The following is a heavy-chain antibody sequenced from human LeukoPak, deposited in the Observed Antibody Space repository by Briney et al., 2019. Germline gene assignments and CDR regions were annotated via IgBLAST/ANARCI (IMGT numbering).Heavy chain of an antibody. CDR1: GGSISRYY. CDR2: IYYSGST. V-gene: IGHV4-59*12. Sequence: SETLSLTCSVSGGSISRYYWSWIRQPPGKGLEWIGYIYYSGSTTYNPSLKSRVTISVDTSKNQFSLKVSSVTAADTAVYYCAREGGPYRPLDYSGQGTLVTVSS. J-gene: IGHJ4*02. CDR3: AREGGPYRPLDY.